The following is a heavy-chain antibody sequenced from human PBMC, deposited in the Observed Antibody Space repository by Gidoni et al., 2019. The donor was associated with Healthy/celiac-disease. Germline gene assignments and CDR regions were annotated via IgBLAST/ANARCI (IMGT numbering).Heavy chain of an antibody. Sequence: QVQLVQSGAEVKKPGSSVKVSCKAPGGTFSSYAIRWVRQAPGQGLEWMGRIIPILGIANYAQKLQGRVKIKADKSTSTADMELSSLRSEDTAVYYCAREAYSSSPFDYWGQGTLVTVSS. V-gene: IGHV1-69*04. D-gene: IGHD6-13*01. J-gene: IGHJ4*02. CDR1: GGTFSSYA. CDR2: IIPILGIA. CDR3: AREAYSSSPFDY.